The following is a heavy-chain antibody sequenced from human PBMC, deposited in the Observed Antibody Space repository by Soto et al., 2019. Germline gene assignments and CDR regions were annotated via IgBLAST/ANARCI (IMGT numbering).Heavy chain of an antibody. J-gene: IGHJ6*02. CDR2: INPETGGT. D-gene: IGHD2-2*01. CDR1: GYTFTGYY. V-gene: IGHV1-2*02. Sequence: QVQLVQSGADVKTPGASVRVSCKASGYTFTGYYAHWVREAPGQGLEWMGWINPETGGTSYAQKFQGRVTLSRDTSINTAYLELSRLRFDDAAVYFCVRERYQVISDGMDVWGQGTTVTVSS. CDR3: VRERYQVISDGMDV.